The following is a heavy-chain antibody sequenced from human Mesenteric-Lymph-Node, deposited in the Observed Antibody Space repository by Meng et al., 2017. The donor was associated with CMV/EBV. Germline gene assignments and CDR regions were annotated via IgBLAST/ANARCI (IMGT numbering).Heavy chain of an antibody. V-gene: IGHV3-7*01. D-gene: IGHD2-15*01. CDR3: ARRSALDY. CDR2: IRLDGGEK. J-gene: IGHJ4*02. Sequence: GESLKISCAASGFTFSSYWMSWVRQAPGKGLEWVASIRLDGGEKHYVDSVEGRFTISRDNAKNSLHLQMNSLRTEDTAVYYCARRSALDYWGQGRLVTVSS. CDR1: GFTFSSYW.